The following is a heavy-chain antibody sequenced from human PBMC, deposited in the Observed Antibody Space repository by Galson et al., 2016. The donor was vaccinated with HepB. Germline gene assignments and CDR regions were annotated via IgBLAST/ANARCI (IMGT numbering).Heavy chain of an antibody. CDR1: GFTFRSYG. CDR3: TKDPQLYVTRGVWDN. CDR2: ISGDGAST. J-gene: IGHJ4*02. D-gene: IGHD3-10*01. Sequence: SLRLSCAASGFTFRSYGMSWVRQVPGKGLEWVSTISGDGASTYYADSVKGRFSISRDNSRTTLDLQMHSLRPEDTAVYYCTKDPQLYVTRGVWDNWGQGALVTVSS. V-gene: IGHV3-23*01.